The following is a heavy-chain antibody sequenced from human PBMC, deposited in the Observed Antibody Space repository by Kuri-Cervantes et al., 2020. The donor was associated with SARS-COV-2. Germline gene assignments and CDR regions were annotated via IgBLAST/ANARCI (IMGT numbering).Heavy chain of an antibody. Sequence: ESLKISCTASGGSISSYYWSWIRQPPGKGLEWIGYIYYSGSTNYNPSLKSRVTISVDTSKNQFSLKLSSVTAADTAVYYCARVGVQLWLDYWGQGTLVTVSS. CDR2: IYYSGST. CDR1: GGSISSYY. J-gene: IGHJ4*02. D-gene: IGHD5-18*01. V-gene: IGHV4-59*01. CDR3: ARVGVQLWLDY.